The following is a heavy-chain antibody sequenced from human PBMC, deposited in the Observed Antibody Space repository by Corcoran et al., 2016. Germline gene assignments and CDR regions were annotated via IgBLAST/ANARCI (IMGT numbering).Heavy chain of an antibody. J-gene: IGHJ6*02. CDR3: ARAGIQLWFLQDYYGMDV. V-gene: IGHV3-7*03. CDR2: IKQDGSEK. CDR1: GFTFSSYW. D-gene: IGHD5-18*01. Sequence: EVQLVESGGGLVQPGGSLRLSCAASGFTFSSYWMSWVRQAPGKGLEWVANIKQDGSEKYYVDSVKGRFTISRDNAKNSLYLQMNSLRAEDTAEYDCARAGIQLWFLQDYYGMDVWGQGTTVTVSS.